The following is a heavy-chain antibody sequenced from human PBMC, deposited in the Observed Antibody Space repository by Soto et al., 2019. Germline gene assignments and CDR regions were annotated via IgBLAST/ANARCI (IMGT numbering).Heavy chain of an antibody. CDR1: GFTFSSYG. Sequence: QVQLVESGGGVVQPGRSLRLSCAASGFTFSSYGMHWVRQAPGKGLEWVAVIWYDGSNKYYADSVKGRFTISRDNSKNTLYLQMNSLRAEDTAVYYCARDSYDFWSGFYYYYGMDVWGQGTTVTVSS. J-gene: IGHJ6*02. D-gene: IGHD3-3*01. CDR3: ARDSYDFWSGFYYYYGMDV. V-gene: IGHV3-33*01. CDR2: IWYDGSNK.